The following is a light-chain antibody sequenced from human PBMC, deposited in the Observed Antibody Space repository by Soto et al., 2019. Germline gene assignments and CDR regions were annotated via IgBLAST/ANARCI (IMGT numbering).Light chain of an antibody. Sequence: QSVLTQPPSASGTPGQRVTISCSGSDSNIGRNVVYWYQQLPGTAPKLLVCRSDQRPSGVPDRFSGSKSDTSASLAISGLRPEDEADYYCAAWDDSLSGHYVFGTGTKVTVL. CDR3: AAWDDSLSGHYV. J-gene: IGLJ1*01. V-gene: IGLV1-47*01. CDR1: DSNIGRNV. CDR2: RSD.